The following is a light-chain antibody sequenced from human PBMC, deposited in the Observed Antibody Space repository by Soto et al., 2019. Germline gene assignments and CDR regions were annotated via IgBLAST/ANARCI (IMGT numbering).Light chain of an antibody. Sequence: QSVLTQPPSVSAAPGPKVTISCSGSNFNVGKNPVSWYQQFPGAAPKLLIYENNKRPSGIPDRFSGSKAGTSATLDITGLQSGDEADYFCGAWNTILSAGEFGGGTQLTVL. J-gene: IGLJ7*01. CDR1: NFNVGKNP. CDR2: ENN. V-gene: IGLV1-51*02. CDR3: GAWNTILSAGE.